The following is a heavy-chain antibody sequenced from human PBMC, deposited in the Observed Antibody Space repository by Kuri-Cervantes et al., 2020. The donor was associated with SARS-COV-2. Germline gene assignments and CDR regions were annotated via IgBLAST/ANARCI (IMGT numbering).Heavy chain of an antibody. CDR1: GFTFSNAW. Sequence: GGSLRLSCAASGFTFSNAWMSWVRQAPGKGLEWVGRIKSKTDSGTTDYAAPVKGRFTISRDDSKNTLFLQMNSLKTEDTAVYYCTTDSSYTSSYAFDIWGQGTMVTVSS. CDR3: TTDSSYTSSYAFDI. J-gene: IGHJ3*02. D-gene: IGHD6-13*01. V-gene: IGHV3-15*01. CDR2: IKSKTDSGTT.